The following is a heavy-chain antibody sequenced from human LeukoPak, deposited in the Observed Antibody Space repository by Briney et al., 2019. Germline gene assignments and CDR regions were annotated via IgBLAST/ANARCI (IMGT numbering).Heavy chain of an antibody. CDR2: IIPIFATA. D-gene: IGHD3-9*01. CDR3: ARAGSRGYFHWSDGGFSHWFDS. CDR1: GYTFTGYY. Sequence: SVKVSCKASGYTFTGYYMHWVRQAPGQGLEWMGGIIPIFATANYAQNFQGRVTITADKSTSTADMELSSLRSEDTAVYYCARAGSRGYFHWSDGGFSHWFDSWGQGTLVTVSS. V-gene: IGHV1-69*06. J-gene: IGHJ5*01.